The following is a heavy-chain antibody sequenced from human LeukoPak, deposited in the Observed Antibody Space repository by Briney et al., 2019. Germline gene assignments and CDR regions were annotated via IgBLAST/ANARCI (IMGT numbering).Heavy chain of an antibody. CDR1: GGSISGSIYY. CDR2: FYYNGIT. CDR3: ARQDGSGWSRIEN. J-gene: IGHJ4*02. V-gene: IGHV4-39*01. D-gene: IGHD6-19*01. Sequence: SETLSLTCIVSGGSISGSIYYWGWIRQPPGKGLEWIGSFYYNGITYYNPSLKSRVTISVDTSKNLFSLKLSSVTAADTAVYYCARQDGSGWSRIENWGQGTLVTVSS.